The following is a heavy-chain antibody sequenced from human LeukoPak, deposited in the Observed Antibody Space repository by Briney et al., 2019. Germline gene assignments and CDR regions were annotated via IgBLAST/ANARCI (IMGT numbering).Heavy chain of an antibody. Sequence: GGSLRLSCAASGFTFSSYSMNWVRQAPGKGLEWVANIKQDGSEKYYVDSVKGRFTISRDNAKNSLYLQMNSLRAADTAVYYCARPHPPYYYMDVWGKGTTVTVSS. CDR1: GFTFSSYS. V-gene: IGHV3-7*01. CDR2: IKQDGSEK. CDR3: ARPHPPYYYMDV. J-gene: IGHJ6*03.